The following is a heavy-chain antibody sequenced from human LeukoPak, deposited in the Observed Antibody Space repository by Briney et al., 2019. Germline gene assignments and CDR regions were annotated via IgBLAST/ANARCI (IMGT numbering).Heavy chain of an antibody. D-gene: IGHD1/OR15-1a*01. V-gene: IGHV4-59*01. Sequence: SETLSLTCTVSGASMSSYFWSWIRQSPGKGLEWIGHKHDSGSTKINPSLESRVTISVDPSKNQVSLKLRTVTAADTAVYFCAGEWGTRGFRSQIDSWGQGTVVTVSS. J-gene: IGHJ4*02. CDR3: AGEWGTRGFRSQIDS. CDR1: GASMSSYF. CDR2: KHDSGST.